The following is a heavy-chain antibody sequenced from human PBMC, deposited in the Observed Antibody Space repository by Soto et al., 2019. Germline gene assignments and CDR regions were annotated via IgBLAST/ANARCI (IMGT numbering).Heavy chain of an antibody. CDR1: GFTVSSNY. J-gene: IGHJ4*02. Sequence: EVQLVESGGGLVQPGGSLRLSCAASGFTVSSNYMSWVRQAPGKGLEWVSVIYSGGSTYYADSVKGRFTISRHNSKNTLYLQMNSLRAEDTAVYYCAKEGSGWYPIETNYFDYWGQGTLVTVSS. CDR2: IYSGGST. V-gene: IGHV3-53*04. D-gene: IGHD6-19*01. CDR3: AKEGSGWYPIETNYFDY.